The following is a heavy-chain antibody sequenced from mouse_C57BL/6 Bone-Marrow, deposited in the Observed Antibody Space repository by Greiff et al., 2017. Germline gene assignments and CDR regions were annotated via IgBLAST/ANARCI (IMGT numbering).Heavy chain of an antibody. CDR2: IRLKSDNYAT. CDR1: GFTFSNYW. J-gene: IGHJ3*01. V-gene: IGHV6-3*01. D-gene: IGHD1-1*01. Sequence: EVQLQESGGGLVQPGGSMKLSCVASGFTFSNYWMNWVRQSPEKGLEWVAQIRLKSDNYATHYAESVKGRFTISRDDSKSSVYLQMNNLRAEDTGIYYCTVYYYGSSSFAYWGQVTLVTVSA. CDR3: TVYYYGSSSFAY.